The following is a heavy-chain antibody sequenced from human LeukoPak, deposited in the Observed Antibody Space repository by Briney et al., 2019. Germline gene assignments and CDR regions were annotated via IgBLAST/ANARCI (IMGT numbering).Heavy chain of an antibody. V-gene: IGHV3-20*04. D-gene: IGHD2-21*02. J-gene: IGHJ3*02. CDR3: ARAYCGGDCYSRALGI. CDR2: INWNGGST. Sequence: GGPLRLPCAPSGLTFDDYGMSWVRQAPGKGLEWVSGINWNGGSTGYADSVKGRFTISRDNAKNSLYLQMNSLRAEDTALYYCARAYCGGDCYSRALGIWGQGTMVTVSS. CDR1: GLTFDDYG.